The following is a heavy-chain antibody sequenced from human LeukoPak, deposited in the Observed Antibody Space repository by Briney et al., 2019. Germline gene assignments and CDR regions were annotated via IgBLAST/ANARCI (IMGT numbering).Heavy chain of an antibody. CDR3: ATSAGGRLTSLDWLLWDDAFDI. Sequence: GESLKISCKGSGYNFNSYWIGWVRQMPGKGLEWLGIIYPGDSDTRYSPSFQGQVTISADKSISTAYLRWSSLKASDTAMYYCATSAGGRLTSLDWLLWDDAFDIWGQGTMLTVSS. D-gene: IGHD3-9*01. V-gene: IGHV5-51*01. CDR1: GYNFNSYW. J-gene: IGHJ3*02. CDR2: IYPGDSDT.